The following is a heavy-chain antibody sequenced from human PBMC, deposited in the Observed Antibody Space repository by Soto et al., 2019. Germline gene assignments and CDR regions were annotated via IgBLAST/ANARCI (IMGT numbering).Heavy chain of an antibody. CDR1: GGSISSGGYY. J-gene: IGHJ4*02. CDR3: AREYDYIWGSYRYRYFDY. V-gene: IGHV4-31*03. D-gene: IGHD3-16*02. Sequence: SETLSLTCTVSGGSISSGGYYWSWIRQHPGKGLEWIGYIYYSGSTYYNPSLKSRVTISVDTSKNQFSLKLSSVTAADTAVYYCAREYDYIWGSYRYRYFDYWGQGTLVTVSS. CDR2: IYYSGST.